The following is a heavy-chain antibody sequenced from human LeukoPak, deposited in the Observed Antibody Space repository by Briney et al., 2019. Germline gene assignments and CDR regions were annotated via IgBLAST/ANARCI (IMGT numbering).Heavy chain of an antibody. J-gene: IGHJ4*02. CDR3: SSQPAVIDLDF. D-gene: IGHD2/OR15-2a*01. V-gene: IGHV3-7*01. CDR1: GFSFSSYW. CDR2: IKPDGSGK. Sequence: GGSLRLSCAASGFSFSSYWMTWVRQVPGKGLEWVANIKPDGSGKHYVDSVKGRSTISRDNAKSSLYLQMDSLRVEDTAVYYCSSQPAVIDLDFWGQGALVTVSS.